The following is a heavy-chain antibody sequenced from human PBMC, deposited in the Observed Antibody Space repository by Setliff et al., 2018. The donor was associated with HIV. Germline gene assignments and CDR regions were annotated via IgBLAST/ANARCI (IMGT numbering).Heavy chain of an antibody. D-gene: IGHD2-15*01. J-gene: IGHJ5*02. Sequence: ASVKVSCKASGYTFTSYAMNWVRQAPGQGLEWMGWINTNTGNPTYAQGFTGRFVFSLDTSVSTAYLQISSLKAEDTAVYYCARDGCSGQRCYLFNWFDPWGQGTLVTVSS. CDR2: INTNTGNP. CDR3: ARDGCSGQRCYLFNWFDP. CDR1: GYTFTSYA. V-gene: IGHV7-4-1*02.